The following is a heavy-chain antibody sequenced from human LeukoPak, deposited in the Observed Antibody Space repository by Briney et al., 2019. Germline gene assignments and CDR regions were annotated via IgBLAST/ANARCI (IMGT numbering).Heavy chain of an antibody. CDR3: ANWREGARPNFEY. CDR2: VSGGVDNT. Sequence: NPGGSLRLSCAASGFTFTNYATSWVRHAPGKGLEWVSAVSGGVDNTYYADSVKCRSSSPRDNSQNTLYLLVNSPRVEDTAVYYCANWREGARPNFEYWGQGTLVTVSS. J-gene: IGHJ4*02. V-gene: IGHV3-23*01. CDR1: GFTFTNYA. D-gene: IGHD1-26*01.